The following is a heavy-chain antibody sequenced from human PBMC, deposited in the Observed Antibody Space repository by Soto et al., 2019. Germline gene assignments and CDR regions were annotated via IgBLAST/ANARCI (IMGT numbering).Heavy chain of an antibody. CDR2: IYPRDSDT. CDR3: ARQQPLDSRVWFT. V-gene: IGHV5-51*01. Sequence: GESLKISCKVSGDSFTGFWIGWVRQMPGKGLEWLGSIYPRDSDTRYSPSFQGQVTISADKSLSTAYLQWNSLQASDTAIYYCARQQPLDSRVWFTWGQGTMVTVS. D-gene: IGHD6-19*01. J-gene: IGHJ4*02. CDR1: GDSFTGFW.